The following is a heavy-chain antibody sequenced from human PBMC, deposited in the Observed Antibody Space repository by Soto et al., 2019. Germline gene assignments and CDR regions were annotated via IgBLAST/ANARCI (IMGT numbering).Heavy chain of an antibody. D-gene: IGHD2-15*01. CDR3: ASDLSRGNCRGGSCYFNWFDP. J-gene: IGHJ5*02. V-gene: IGHV4-30-4*01. Sequence: PSETLSLTCTVSGGSISSGDYYWSWIRQPPGKGLEWIGYIYYSGSTYYNPSLKSRVTISVDTSKNQFSLKLSSVTAADTAVYYCASDLSRGNCRGGSCYFNWFDPWGQGTLVTVSS. CDR2: IYYSGST. CDR1: GGSISSGDYY.